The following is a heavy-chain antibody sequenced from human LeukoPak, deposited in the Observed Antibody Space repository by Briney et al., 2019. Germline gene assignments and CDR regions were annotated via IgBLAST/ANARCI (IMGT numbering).Heavy chain of an antibody. Sequence: PSETLSLTCTVSGGSISSYYWGWIRQPPGKGLEWIGYIYYSGSTNYNPSPKSRVTISVDTSKNQFSLKLSSVTAADTAVYYCARDGYSYGYPFDYWGQGTLVTVSS. V-gene: IGHV4-59*12. CDR1: GGSISSYY. D-gene: IGHD5-18*01. J-gene: IGHJ4*02. CDR2: IYYSGST. CDR3: ARDGYSYGYPFDY.